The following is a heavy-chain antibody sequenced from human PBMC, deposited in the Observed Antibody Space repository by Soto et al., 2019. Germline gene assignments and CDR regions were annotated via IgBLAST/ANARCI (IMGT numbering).Heavy chain of an antibody. V-gene: IGHV4-59*08. CDR2: ICYSGNP. J-gene: IGHJ4*01. D-gene: IGHD1-26*01. CDR3: GDHLPGRVSVQAY. CDR1: GDSITSYC. Sequence: SETLSLTCTVSGDSITSYCWSWIRQLPGKGLDWIGQICYSGNPTYSPSLKSRVTISVDTSKNQFSLKLSSVTAADTAVYYCGDHLPGRVSVQAYWGKEPWSPSPQ.